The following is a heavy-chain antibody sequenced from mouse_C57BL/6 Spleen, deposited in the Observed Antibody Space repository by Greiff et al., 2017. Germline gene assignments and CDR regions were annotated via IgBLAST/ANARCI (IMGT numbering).Heavy chain of an antibody. V-gene: IGHV1-64*01. CDR1: GYTFTSYW. CDR3: ASESDCGSSPCAMDD. Sequence: QVQLQQPGAELVKPGASVKLSCKASGYTFTSYWMHWVKQRPGQGLEWIGMIHPNSGSTNYNEKFKGKATLTVDKSSSTAYMQLSSLTSEESADYYCASESDCGSSPCAMDDWGTGTSVTVSS. CDR2: IHPNSGST. D-gene: IGHD1-1*01. J-gene: IGHJ4*01.